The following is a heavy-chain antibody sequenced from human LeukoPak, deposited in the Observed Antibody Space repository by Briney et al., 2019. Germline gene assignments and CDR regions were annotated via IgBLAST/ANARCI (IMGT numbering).Heavy chain of an antibody. CDR3: ASIVGATSDY. D-gene: IGHD1-26*01. J-gene: IGHJ4*02. CDR2: INHSGST. V-gene: IGHV4-34*01. Sequence: PSETLSLTCAVYGGSFSGYYWSWIRQPPGKGLEWIGEINHSGSTNYNSSLKSRVTIPVDTSKNQFSLKLSSVTAADTAVYYCASIVGATSDYWGQGTLVTVSS. CDR1: GGSFSGYY.